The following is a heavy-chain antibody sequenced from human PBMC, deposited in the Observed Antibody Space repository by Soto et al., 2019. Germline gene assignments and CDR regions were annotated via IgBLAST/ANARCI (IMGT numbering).Heavy chain of an antibody. Sequence: QVQLVESGGDLVKPGGSLRLSCAASGFPFSDYYMSWIRQAPGKGLEWVSSIGGSSSYTNNADSVKGRFTISRDNAKNSLYLQMNSLRAEDTAVYYCATRRPTGYYNYWGQGTLVTVSA. J-gene: IGHJ4*02. D-gene: IGHD3-9*01. CDR1: GFPFSDYY. V-gene: IGHV3-11*05. CDR2: IGGSSSYT. CDR3: ATRRPTGYYNY.